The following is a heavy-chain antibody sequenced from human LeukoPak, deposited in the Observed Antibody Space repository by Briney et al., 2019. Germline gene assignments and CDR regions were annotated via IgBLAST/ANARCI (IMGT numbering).Heavy chain of an antibody. V-gene: IGHV4-39*01. J-gene: IGHJ6*03. Sequence: SETLSLTCTVSGGSISSSSYYWGWIRQPPGKGLEWIGSIYYSGSTYYNPSLKSRVTISVDTSKNQFSLKLSSVTAADTAVYYCARPRCSSTSCYIRYYYYMDVWGKGTTVTVSS. D-gene: IGHD2-2*02. CDR3: ARPRCSSTSCYIRYYYYMDV. CDR2: IYYSGST. CDR1: GGSISSSSYY.